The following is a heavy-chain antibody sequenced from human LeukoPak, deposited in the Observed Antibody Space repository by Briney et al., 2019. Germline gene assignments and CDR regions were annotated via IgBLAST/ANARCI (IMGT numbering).Heavy chain of an antibody. CDR3: TRDQTPYY. CDR1: GFTFGDYA. J-gene: IGHJ4*02. Sequence: GGSLRLSCTASGFTFGDYAMTWVRQAPGKGLGWVGFIRSKIYGGTPEYAASVKGRFTISRDDSKGIAYLQMNSLKTEDTAVYYCTRDQTPYYWGQGILVTVSS. V-gene: IGHV3-49*04. CDR2: IRSKIYGGTP.